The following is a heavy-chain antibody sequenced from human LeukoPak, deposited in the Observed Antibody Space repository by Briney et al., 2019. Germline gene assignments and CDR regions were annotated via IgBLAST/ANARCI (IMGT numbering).Heavy chain of an antibody. D-gene: IGHD3-3*01. CDR1: GYTFTGYY. CDR3: ATDPHLRFLEWLFNFQH. V-gene: IGHV1-2*02. CDR2: INPNSGGT. J-gene: IGHJ1*01. Sequence: ASVKVSCKASGYTFTGYYMHWVRQAPGQGLEGRGWINPNSGGTNYAQKFQGRGTMTRDTSISTAYMELSSLRSEDTAVYYCATDPHLRFLEWLFNFQHWGQGTLVTVSS.